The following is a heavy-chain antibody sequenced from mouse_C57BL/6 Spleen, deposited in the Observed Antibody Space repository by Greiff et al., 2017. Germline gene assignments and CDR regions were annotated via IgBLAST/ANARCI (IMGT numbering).Heavy chain of an antibody. J-gene: IGHJ4*01. D-gene: IGHD2-1*01. CDR2: IDPSDSYT. Sequence: QVQLQQPGAELVMPGASVKLSCKASGYTFTSYWMHWVKQRPGQGLEWIGEIDPSDSYTNYNQKFKGKSTLTVDKSSSTAYMQLSSLTSEDSAVYYCARRVGYGNYERAMDYWGQGTTVTVSS. V-gene: IGHV1-69*01. CDR3: ARRVGYGNYERAMDY. CDR1: GYTFTSYW.